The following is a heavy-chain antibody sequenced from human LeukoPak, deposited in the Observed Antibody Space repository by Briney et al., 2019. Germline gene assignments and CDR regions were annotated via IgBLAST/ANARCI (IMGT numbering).Heavy chain of an antibody. CDR2: INPNSGGT. CDR3: AKDHTIRSFDS. Sequence: ASVKVSCKASGYTFTDYYMHWVRQAPGQGLEWMGWINPNSGGTNYAQRFQGRVTMTRDRSISTAYMELSRLRSGDTAVYYCAKDHTIRSFDSWGQGTLVTVSS. V-gene: IGHV1-2*02. J-gene: IGHJ4*02. CDR1: GYTFTDYY. D-gene: IGHD1-14*01.